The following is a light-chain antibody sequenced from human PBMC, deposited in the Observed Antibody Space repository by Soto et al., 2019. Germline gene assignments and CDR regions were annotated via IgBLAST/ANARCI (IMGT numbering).Light chain of an antibody. V-gene: IGKV1-27*01. CDR3: QKYNSAPWT. J-gene: IGKJ1*01. CDR2: AAS. Sequence: DIQMTQSPSSLSASVGDRVTITCRASQGISIYLAWYQQKPGKVPRLLIYAASTLQSGVPSRFSGSGSGTDFTLTISSLQPEDVATYYCQKYNSAPWTFGQGTKVEIK. CDR1: QGISIY.